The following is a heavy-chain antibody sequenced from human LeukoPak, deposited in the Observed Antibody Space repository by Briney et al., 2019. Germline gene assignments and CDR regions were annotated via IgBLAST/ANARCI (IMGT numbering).Heavy chain of an antibody. CDR1: GYTFTNYD. D-gene: IGHD7-27*01. CDR3: ARSLNWGSTNWHFDL. CDR2: MNPNSGNI. V-gene: IGHV1-8*01. Sequence: VASVKVSCKASGYTFTNYDFNWVRQAPGQGLEWLGWMNPNSGNIGYAQKFQGRITLTRSTSISTAYLELSALTSDDTAVYYCARSLNWGSTNWHFDLWGRGTLVTVSS. J-gene: IGHJ2*01.